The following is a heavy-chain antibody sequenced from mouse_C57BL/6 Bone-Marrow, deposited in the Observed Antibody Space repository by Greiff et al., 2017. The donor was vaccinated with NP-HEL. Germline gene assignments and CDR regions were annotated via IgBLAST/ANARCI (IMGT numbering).Heavy chain of an antibody. J-gene: IGHJ3*01. Sequence: EVMLVESGAELVKPGASVKLSCTASGFNIKDYYMHWVKQRTEQGLEWIGRIDPEDGETKYDPKFQGKATITADTSSNTAYLQLSSLTSEDTAVYYCASSSLFAYWGQGTLVTVSA. V-gene: IGHV14-2*01. CDR2: IDPEDGET. CDR1: GFNIKDYY. D-gene: IGHD1-1*01. CDR3: ASSSLFAY.